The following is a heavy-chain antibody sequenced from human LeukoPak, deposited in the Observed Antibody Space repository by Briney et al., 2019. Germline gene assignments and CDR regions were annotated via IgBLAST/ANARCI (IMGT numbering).Heavy chain of an antibody. Sequence: SETLSLTCTVSGYSISSGYYWGWIRQPPGKGLEWIGSIYHSGSTYYNPSLKSRVTISVDTSKNQFSLKLSSVTAADTAVYYCARDKGVGAIQGIFDYWGQGTLVTVSS. CDR2: IYHSGST. CDR1: GYSISSGYY. V-gene: IGHV4-38-2*02. CDR3: ARDKGVGAIQGIFDY. D-gene: IGHD1-26*01. J-gene: IGHJ4*02.